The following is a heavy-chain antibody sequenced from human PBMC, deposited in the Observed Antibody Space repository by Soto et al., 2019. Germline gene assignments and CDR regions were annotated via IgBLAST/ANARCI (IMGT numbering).Heavy chain of an antibody. CDR2: IYYTGST. CDR1: GGSINNHY. CDR3: ARFSGDGYDLGANSYWFDP. J-gene: IGHJ5*02. V-gene: IGHV4-59*11. D-gene: IGHD5-12*01. Sequence: PSETLSLTFTVSGGSINNHYWSWIRPPPGKGLEWIGYIYYTGSTNYNPSLKRRVTMSLDTSKNRCSLNLTSVTAADTAVYSCARFSGDGYDLGANSYWFDPWGQGTLVTSPQ.